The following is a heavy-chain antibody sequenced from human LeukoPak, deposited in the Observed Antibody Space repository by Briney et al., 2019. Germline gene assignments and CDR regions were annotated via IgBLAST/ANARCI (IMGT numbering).Heavy chain of an antibody. CDR2: IGYDGSNK. J-gene: IGHJ6*03. CDR1: GFTFRRHG. Sequence: GGSLRLSCAASGFTFRRHGMHWVRQAPGKGLEWVTFIGYDGSNKYFTDSVKGRFTTSRDNPKNTLYLEMNSLRVEDTAVYYCSCDGAYGSGSSPPYYYYMDVWGKGTTVTVSS. V-gene: IGHV3-30*02. D-gene: IGHD3-10*01. CDR3: SCDGAYGSGSSPPYYYYMDV.